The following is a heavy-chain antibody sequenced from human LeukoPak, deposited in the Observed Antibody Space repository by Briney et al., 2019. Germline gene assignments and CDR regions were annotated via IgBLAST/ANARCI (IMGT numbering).Heavy chain of an antibody. D-gene: IGHD4-17*01. J-gene: IGHJ4*02. CDR3: ATGDYGDYVAPPFYFDY. Sequence: ASVKVSCKASGYTFTSYYMHWVRQAPGQGLEWMGIINPSGGSTSYAQKFQGRVTMTRDTSTSTVYMELSSLGSEDTAVYYCATGDYGDYVAPPFYFDYWGQGTLVTVSS. CDR1: GYTFTSYY. V-gene: IGHV1-46*03. CDR2: INPSGGST.